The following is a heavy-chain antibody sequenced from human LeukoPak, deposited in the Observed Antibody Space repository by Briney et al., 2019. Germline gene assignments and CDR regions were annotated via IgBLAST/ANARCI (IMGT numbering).Heavy chain of an antibody. CDR2: IYPGDSDT. D-gene: IGHD1-20*01. J-gene: IGHJ4*02. Sequence: GESLKISCKAYGYSFFSNYWIAWVRQMPGKGLEWMGIIYPGDSDTRYSPSFQGQVTISVDKSISTAYLQWSSLKASDTAMYYCARGSEGNWNLFAYWGQGTLVTVSS. CDR1: GYSFFSNYW. CDR3: ARGSEGNWNLFAY. V-gene: IGHV5-51*01.